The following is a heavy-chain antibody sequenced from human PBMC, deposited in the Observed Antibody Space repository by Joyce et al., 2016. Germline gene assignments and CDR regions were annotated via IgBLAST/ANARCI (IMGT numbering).Heavy chain of an antibody. V-gene: IGHV3-53*04. CDR1: GFAVSNSY. CDR3: ARVTSYYDSSGFDL. CDR2: TYTGGSA. Sequence: DVQLVESGGGLVQPGGSLRLSCVASGFAVSNSYISWVRQAPGKGLEWGSVTYTGGSAFYADSVKGRFTISRHNFKNTVYIEINSLTAEDTAMYFCARVTSYYDSSGFDLWGQGTMVTVSS. D-gene: IGHD3-22*01. J-gene: IGHJ3*01.